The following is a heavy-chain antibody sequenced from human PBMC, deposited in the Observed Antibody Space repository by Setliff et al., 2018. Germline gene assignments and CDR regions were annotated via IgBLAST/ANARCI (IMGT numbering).Heavy chain of an antibody. CDR1: GYTFTSYG. Sequence: GASVKVSCKASGYTFTSYGVHWVRQAPGQRLEWMGWINAANGKTKYSQELQGRVTMTTDTSTSTAYMELRSLTSDDTAIYYCARGDIVATLHYWGQGTLVTVSS. J-gene: IGHJ4*02. V-gene: IGHV1-3*01. D-gene: IGHD5-12*01. CDR3: ARGDIVATLHY. CDR2: INAANGKT.